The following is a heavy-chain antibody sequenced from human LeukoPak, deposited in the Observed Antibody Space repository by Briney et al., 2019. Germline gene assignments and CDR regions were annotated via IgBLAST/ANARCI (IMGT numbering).Heavy chain of an antibody. CDR3: TKDAPGGIDH. D-gene: IGHD3-16*01. CDR2: ITSNGGST. CDR1: GFTFSSYW. Sequence: GGSLRLSCAASGFTFSSYWMHWVRQAPGKGLEYVSVITSNGGSTYYVDSVKGRFTISRDNSKDTLHLQMSSLRTEDTAVYYCTKDAPGGIDHWGQGTLVTVSS. V-gene: IGHV3-64D*09. J-gene: IGHJ4*02.